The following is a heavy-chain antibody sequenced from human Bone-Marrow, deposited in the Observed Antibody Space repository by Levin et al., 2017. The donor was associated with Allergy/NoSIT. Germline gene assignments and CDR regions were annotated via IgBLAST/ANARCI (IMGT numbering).Heavy chain of an antibody. J-gene: IGHJ4*02. D-gene: IGHD2-8*01. V-gene: IGHV3-7*01. CDR1: GFTFSTYW. Sequence: GGSLRLSCAASGFTFSTYWMGWVRQAPGKGLEWVAYIKQDGSEKYYVDSVKGRFTISRDNSKNSLYLQMNSLRAEDTAVYYCVRNGRGDYWGQGTPVTVSS. CDR2: IKQDGSEK. CDR3: VRNGRGDY.